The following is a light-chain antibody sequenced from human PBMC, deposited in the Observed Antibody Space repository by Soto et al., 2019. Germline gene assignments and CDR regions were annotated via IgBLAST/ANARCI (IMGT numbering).Light chain of an antibody. CDR3: QQYNNWLMYT. CDR2: GAS. J-gene: IGKJ2*01. CDR1: QTISSN. Sequence: EVVMTQSPGTLSVSPGERVTLYCRASQTISSNLAWYQQKPGQAPRLLIYGASTRATDIPARFSGSGSGTEFSLTINNLQSEDFAVYYCQQYNNWLMYTFGQGTKLEIK. V-gene: IGKV3-15*01.